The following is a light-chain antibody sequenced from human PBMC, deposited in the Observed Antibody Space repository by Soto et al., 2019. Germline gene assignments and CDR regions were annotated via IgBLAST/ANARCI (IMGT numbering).Light chain of an antibody. CDR2: EVS. V-gene: IGLV2-8*01. CDR3: SSYAGSNNFDVV. J-gene: IGLJ2*01. Sequence: QSALTQPPSASGSPGQSVTISCTGTSSDVGGYNYVSWYQQHPGNAPKLIIYEVSKRPSGVPDRFSGSKSGNTASLTVSGLQAEDEADYYCSSYAGSNNFDVVFGGGTKLTVL. CDR1: SSDVGGYNY.